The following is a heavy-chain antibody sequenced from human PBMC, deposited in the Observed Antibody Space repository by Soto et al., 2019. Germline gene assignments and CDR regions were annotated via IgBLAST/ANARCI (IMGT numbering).Heavy chain of an antibody. CDR1: GGSLSNYG. V-gene: IGHV1-69*13. CDR2: IIPVFGTA. J-gene: IGHJ6*01. D-gene: IGHD4-17*01. CDR3: ARGDATKIVVTTYYAMDV. Sequence: SVKVSCKASGGSLSNYGISWVRQAPGQGLEWMGGIIPVFGTANYAQKFQGRVTITADESTNIVYMDVTSLRSEDTAVYYCARGDATKIVVTTYYAMDVWGQGTTVTVYS.